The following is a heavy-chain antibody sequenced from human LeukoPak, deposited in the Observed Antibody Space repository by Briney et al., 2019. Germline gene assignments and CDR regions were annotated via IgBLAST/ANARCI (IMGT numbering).Heavy chain of an antibody. D-gene: IGHD2-8*01. J-gene: IGHJ6*03. CDR2: IYYSGST. CDR1: GGSISSSSYY. CDR3: AREGVSFSNDEYYYYYYMDV. Sequence: SETLSLTCTVSGGSISSSSYYWGWIRQPPGKGLEWIGYIYYSGSTNYNPSLKSRVTISVDTSKNQFSLKLSSVTAADTAVYYCAREGVSFSNDEYYYYYYMDVWGKGTTVTVSS. V-gene: IGHV4-61*01.